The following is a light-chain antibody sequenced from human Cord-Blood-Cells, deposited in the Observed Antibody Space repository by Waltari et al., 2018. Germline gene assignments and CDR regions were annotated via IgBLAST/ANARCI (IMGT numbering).Light chain of an antibody. CDR3: QQYDNLPRVFT. J-gene: IGKJ3*01. V-gene: IGKV1-33*01. Sequence: DIQMTQSPSSLSASVGDRVTITCQASQDISNYLNWYQQKPGKAPKLLIYAASNLETGVPSRFSGSGSGTDFTFTISSLQPEDIATYYCQQYDNLPRVFTFGPGTKVDIK. CDR1: QDISNY. CDR2: AAS.